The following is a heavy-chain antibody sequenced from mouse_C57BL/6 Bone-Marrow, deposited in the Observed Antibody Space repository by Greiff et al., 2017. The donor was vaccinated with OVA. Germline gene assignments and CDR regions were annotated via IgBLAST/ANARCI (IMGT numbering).Heavy chain of an antibody. CDR2: IYPRSGNT. D-gene: IGHD1-1*01. J-gene: IGHJ2*01. CDR1: GYTFTSYG. V-gene: IGHV1-81*01. Sequence: VQLQQSGAELARPGASVKLSCKASGYTFTSYGISWVKQRTGQGLEWIGEIYPRSGNTYYNEKFKGKATLTAAKSSSTGYMELRSLTSEDSAVYFCARPSITTVVAYYFDCWGQGTTLTVSS. CDR3: ARPSITTVVAYYFDC.